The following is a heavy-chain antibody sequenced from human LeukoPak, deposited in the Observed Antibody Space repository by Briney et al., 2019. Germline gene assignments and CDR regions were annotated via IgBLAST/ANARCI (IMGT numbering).Heavy chain of an antibody. CDR2: INPNSGGT. V-gene: IGHV1-2*02. J-gene: IGHJ4*02. D-gene: IGHD1-26*01. Sequence: ASVKVSCKASGYTFSDYHMHWVRQAPGQGLEWMGWINPNSGGTNYAQKFQGRVTMTRDTSISTAYMELSRLRSDDTAVYYCARDGSSIVGATVPDYWGQGTLVTVSS. CDR3: ARDGSSIVGATVPDY. CDR1: GYTFSDYH.